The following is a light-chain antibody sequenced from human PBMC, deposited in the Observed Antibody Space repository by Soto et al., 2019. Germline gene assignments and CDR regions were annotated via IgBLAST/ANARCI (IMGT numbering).Light chain of an antibody. CDR3: KQCGSSGT. V-gene: IGKV3-20*01. J-gene: IGKJ1*01. Sequence: EILVTQSPGTVSLSPGERTTCSSMASHSVSHHYLASDQQIPGPAPRVLIYGASTRATGIPDRFSVSGSGTDFTLTISRLEREDFAVYYCKQCGSSGTFGQGTKVDIK. CDR1: HSVSHHY. CDR2: GAS.